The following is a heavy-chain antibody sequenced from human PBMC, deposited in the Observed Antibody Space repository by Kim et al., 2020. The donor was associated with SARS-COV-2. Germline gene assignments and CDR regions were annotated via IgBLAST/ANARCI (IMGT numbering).Heavy chain of an antibody. CDR3: ARYRQHRGGLDY. Sequence: TSYTPSRKNRVTKTVDTSKNQFSLKMTSVTAADTAVYYCARYRQHRGGLDYWGQGTLVTVSS. J-gene: IGHJ4*02. D-gene: IGHD3-16*01. V-gene: IGHV4-59*10. CDR2: T.